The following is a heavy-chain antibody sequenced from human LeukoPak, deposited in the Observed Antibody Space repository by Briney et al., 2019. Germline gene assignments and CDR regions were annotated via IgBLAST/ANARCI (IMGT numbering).Heavy chain of an antibody. D-gene: IGHD1-26*01. CDR3: ARHEHSGSYLTNFDY. V-gene: IGHV6-1*01. CDR1: GDSVSSNSAA. J-gene: IGHJ4*02. Sequence: SQTLSLTCAISGDSVSSNSAAWNWIRQSPSRGLEWLGRTYYRSKWYDAYAESVKSRITIKPDTSRNQFSLKLSSVTAADTAVYYCARHEHSGSYLTNFDYWGQGTLVTVSS. CDR2: TYYRSKWYD.